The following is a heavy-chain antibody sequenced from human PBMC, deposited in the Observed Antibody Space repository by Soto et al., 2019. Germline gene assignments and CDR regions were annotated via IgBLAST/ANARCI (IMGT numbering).Heavy chain of an antibody. J-gene: IGHJ4*02. CDR1: GVSLPTCGVG. Sequence: LGDPPPTLQLARTLSGVSLPTCGVGGGGIRQPPGKALEWLALIYWDDDKRYSPSLKSRLTITKDTSKNQVVLTMTNMDPVDTATYYCAHSGPAGGDYWGQGTLVTVSS. D-gene: IGHD3-10*01. V-gene: IGHV2-5*02. CDR2: IYWDDDK. CDR3: AHSGPAGGDY.